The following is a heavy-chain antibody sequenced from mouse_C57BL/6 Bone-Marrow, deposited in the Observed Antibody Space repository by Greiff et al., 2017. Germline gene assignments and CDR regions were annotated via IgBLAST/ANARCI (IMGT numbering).Heavy chain of an antibody. J-gene: IGHJ2*01. CDR1: GFTFSSYA. CDR3: ARDPLGGYFDY. Sequence: EVKLVESGGGLVKPGGSLKLSCAASGFTFSSYAMSWVRQTPEKRLEWVATISDGGSYTYYPDNVKGRFTISRDNAKNNLYLQMSHLKSEDTAMYYCARDPLGGYFDYWGQGTTLTVSS. D-gene: IGHD6-1*01. CDR2: ISDGGSYT. V-gene: IGHV5-4*03.